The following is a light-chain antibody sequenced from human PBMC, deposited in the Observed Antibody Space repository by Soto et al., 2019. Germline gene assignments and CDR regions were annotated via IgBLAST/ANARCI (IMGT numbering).Light chain of an antibody. Sequence: QPVLTQPASVSGSPGQSITISCAGTNSDVGSYKFVSWYQHYPNKAPKLMIYEVNKRPSGVSDRFSGSKSGNTASLTISRLQAEDEADYYCCSYAGTTIYWVFGGGTKVTVL. J-gene: IGLJ3*02. CDR3: CSYAGTTIYWV. V-gene: IGLV2-23*02. CDR2: EVN. CDR1: NSDVGSYKF.